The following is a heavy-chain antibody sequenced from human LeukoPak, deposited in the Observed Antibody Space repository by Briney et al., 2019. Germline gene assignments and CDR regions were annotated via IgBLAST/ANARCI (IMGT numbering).Heavy chain of an antibody. Sequence: PSETLSLTCTVSGGSISSYYWSWIRQPPGKGLEWIGYIYYSGSTNYNPSLKSRVTISVDTSKNQFSLKLSSVTAADTAVYYCARDPLKERIFDYWGQGTLVTVSS. V-gene: IGHV4-59*12. D-gene: IGHD1-26*01. J-gene: IGHJ4*02. CDR3: ARDPLKERIFDY. CDR2: IYYSGST. CDR1: GGSISSYY.